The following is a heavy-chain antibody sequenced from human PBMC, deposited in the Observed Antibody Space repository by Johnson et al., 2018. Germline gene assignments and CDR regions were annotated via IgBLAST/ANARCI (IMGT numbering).Heavy chain of an antibody. Sequence: QVQLVESGGGLVQPGESLRVSCAGFGFTFSDYYMSWIRQAPGKGLEWVSYISSSGSTIYYADSVKGRFTISRDNAKNSLYLQMNSLRAEDTAVYYCARVAGAYYYYYMDVWGKGTTVTVSS. J-gene: IGHJ6*03. CDR2: ISSSGSTI. CDR3: ARVAGAYYYYYMDV. D-gene: IGHD3-10*01. V-gene: IGHV3-11*04. CDR1: GFTFSDYY.